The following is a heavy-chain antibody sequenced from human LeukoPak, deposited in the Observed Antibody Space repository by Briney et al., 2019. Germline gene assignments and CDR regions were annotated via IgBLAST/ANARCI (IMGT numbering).Heavy chain of an antibody. Sequence: GGSLRLSCAASGFTFSSYGMHWVRQAPGKGLEWVAFIRYDGSNKYYADSVKGRFTISRDNAKNSLYLQMNSLRAGDTALYYCARDSSGWFQWFDPWGQGTLVTVSS. D-gene: IGHD6-19*01. V-gene: IGHV3-30*02. CDR2: IRYDGSNK. J-gene: IGHJ5*02. CDR3: ARDSSGWFQWFDP. CDR1: GFTFSSYG.